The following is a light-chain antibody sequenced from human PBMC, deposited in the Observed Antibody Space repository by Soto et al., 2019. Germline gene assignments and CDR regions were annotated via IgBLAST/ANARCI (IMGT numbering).Light chain of an antibody. CDR1: SNDVGGYNF. V-gene: IGLV2-14*01. Sequence: QSVMTQPAFVSGSPGQSITISCTGTSNDVGGYNFVSWYQQHPGKAPKLMIYEVSNRPSGVSNRFSGSKSGNTASLTISGLQAEDEADYYCSSYTSSSTRVFGTGTKLTVL. J-gene: IGLJ1*01. CDR3: SSYTSSSTRV. CDR2: EVS.